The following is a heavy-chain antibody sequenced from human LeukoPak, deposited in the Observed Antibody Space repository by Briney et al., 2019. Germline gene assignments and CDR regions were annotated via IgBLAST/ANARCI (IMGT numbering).Heavy chain of an antibody. CDR2: INPNSGGP. D-gene: IGHD6-13*01. V-gene: IGHV1-2*02. CDR1: GYTFTGYH. J-gene: IGHJ4*02. Sequence: GASVKVSCKASGYTFTGYHMHWVRQAPGQGLEWMGWINPNSGGPNHAQKFQGRVTMTRDTSISTAYLELSRLRSDDTAVYYCARSGGGSSSWEIDYWGQGTLVTVSS. CDR3: ARSGGGSSSWEIDY.